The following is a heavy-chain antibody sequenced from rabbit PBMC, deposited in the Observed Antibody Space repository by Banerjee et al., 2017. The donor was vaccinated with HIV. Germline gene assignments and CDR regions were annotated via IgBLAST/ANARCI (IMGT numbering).Heavy chain of an antibody. Sequence: QEQLEESGGDLVKPEGSLTVTCTASGIDFSSYYYMCWVRQAPGKGLEWIACIDIGSSGTTYYANWAKGRFTISKTSSTTVTLQMTTLTAADTATYFCARSYASAAGYYYDYGMDLWGPGTLVTVS. V-gene: IGHV1S45*01. D-gene: IGHD1-1*01. J-gene: IGHJ6*01. CDR1: GIDFSSYYY. CDR3: ARSYASAAGYYYDYGMDL. CDR2: IDIGSSGTT.